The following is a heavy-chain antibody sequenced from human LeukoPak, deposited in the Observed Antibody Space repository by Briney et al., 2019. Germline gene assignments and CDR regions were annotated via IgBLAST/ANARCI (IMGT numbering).Heavy chain of an antibody. Sequence: SVKVSCKASGGTFSSYAISWVRQAPGQGLEWMGRIIPILGIANYAQKFQGRVTITADKSTSTAYMELSSLRSEDTAVYYCARSTYYGPGSYYVSAIDYWGQGTLVTVSS. D-gene: IGHD3-10*01. CDR3: ARSTYYGPGSYYVSAIDY. V-gene: IGHV1-69*04. J-gene: IGHJ4*02. CDR1: GGTFSSYA. CDR2: IIPILGIA.